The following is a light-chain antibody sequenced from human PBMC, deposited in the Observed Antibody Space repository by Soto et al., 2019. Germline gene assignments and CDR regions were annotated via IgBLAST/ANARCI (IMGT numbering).Light chain of an antibody. CDR3: QQYYSYPMYT. CDR2: AAS. V-gene: IGKV1-8*01. CDR1: QGISSY. Sequence: AIRLPQSPSSLSASTGDRVTIPCRASQGISSYLAGYQQKPGKAPMLLIYAASTLQSGVPSRFSGSGSGTDFTLSISCLQSEDCATYYCQQYYSYPMYTFGQGTKLEIK. J-gene: IGKJ2*01.